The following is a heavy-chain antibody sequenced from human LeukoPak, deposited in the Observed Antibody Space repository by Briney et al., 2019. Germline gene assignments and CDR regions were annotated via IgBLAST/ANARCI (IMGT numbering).Heavy chain of an antibody. V-gene: IGHV4-31*03. CDR1: GGSISSGGYY. CDR2: IYYSGST. D-gene: IGHD3-16*01. J-gene: IGHJ4*02. Sequence: SETLSLTCTVSGGSISSGGYYWSWIRQHPGKGLEWIGYIYYSGSTYYNPSLKSRVTISVDTSKNQFSPKLSSVTAADTAVYYCARDSAGGFGDYWGQGTLVTVSS. CDR3: ARDSAGGFGDY.